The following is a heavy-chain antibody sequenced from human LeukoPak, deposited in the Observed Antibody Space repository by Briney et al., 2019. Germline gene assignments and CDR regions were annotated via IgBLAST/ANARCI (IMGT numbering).Heavy chain of an antibody. D-gene: IGHD3-22*01. CDR3: AKLSGRYYDSSGYFDY. CDR1: GFTFSSYE. CDR2: ISSSGSTI. V-gene: IGHV3-48*03. J-gene: IGHJ4*02. Sequence: GGSLRLSCAASGFTFSSYEMNWVRQAPGKGLEWVSYISSSGSTIYYADSVKGRFTISRDNAKNSLYLQMNSLRAEDTAVYYCAKLSGRYYDSSGYFDYWGQGTLVTVSS.